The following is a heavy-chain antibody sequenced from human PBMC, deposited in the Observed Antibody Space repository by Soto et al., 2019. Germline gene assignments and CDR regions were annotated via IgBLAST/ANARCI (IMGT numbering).Heavy chain of an antibody. J-gene: IGHJ3*02. CDR2: INHSGST. D-gene: IGHD2-21*02. CDR1: GGSFSGYY. CDR3: ARVDPYCGGDCYSRAFDI. V-gene: IGHV4-34*01. Sequence: SETLSLTCAVYGGSFSGYYWSWIRQPPGKGLEWIGEINHSGSTNYNPSRKSRVTISVDTSKNQFSLKLSSVTAADTAVYYCARVDPYCGGDCYSRAFDIWGQGTMVTVSS.